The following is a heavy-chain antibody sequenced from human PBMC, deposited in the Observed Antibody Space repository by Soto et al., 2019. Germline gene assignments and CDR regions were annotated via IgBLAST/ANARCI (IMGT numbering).Heavy chain of an antibody. CDR3: ASWGTSGYFWRGYFKYNCGPDV. CDR2: IGSGSRGT. Sequence: GGSLRLSCAASGFAFSNFAMSWVRQAPGKGLEWVSAIGSGSRGTHYAESVEDRFTISRDDSKNTLYLQLNSLTAADTAVYYYASWGTSGYFWRGYFKYNCGPDVGAQGTAVTVS. V-gene: IGHV3-23*01. D-gene: IGHD3-3*01. J-gene: IGHJ6*02. CDR1: GFAFSNFA.